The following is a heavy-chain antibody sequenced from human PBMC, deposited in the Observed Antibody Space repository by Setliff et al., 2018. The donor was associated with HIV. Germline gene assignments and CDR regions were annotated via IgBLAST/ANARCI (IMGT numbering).Heavy chain of an antibody. CDR2: IYYSGDT. CDR3: TRHRGPPWDAFDI. CDR1: GGSITSSGYH. V-gene: IGHV4-39*01. Sequence: PSETLSLTCSVSGGSITSSGYHWGWIRQPPGKGLEWIGNIYYSGDTFYNASLRSRLTLSVDTSKNQLSLKLYSVTASDTAMYYCTRHRGPPWDAFDIWGQGTMVTVSS. J-gene: IGHJ3*02.